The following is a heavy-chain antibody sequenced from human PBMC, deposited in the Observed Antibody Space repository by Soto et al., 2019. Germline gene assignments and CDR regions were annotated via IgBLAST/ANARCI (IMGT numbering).Heavy chain of an antibody. V-gene: IGHV4-61*01. CDR1: GGSDSSGSYY. Sequence: SETLSLTCTVSGGSDSSGSYYWSWIRQPPGKGLEWIGYIYYSGSTNYNPSLKSRVTISVDTSKNQFSLKLSSVTAADTAVYYCASVTRTCISTSCYRYYYGMDVWGQGTTVT. CDR2: IYYSGST. J-gene: IGHJ6*02. CDR3: ASVTRTCISTSCYRYYYGMDV. D-gene: IGHD2-2*02.